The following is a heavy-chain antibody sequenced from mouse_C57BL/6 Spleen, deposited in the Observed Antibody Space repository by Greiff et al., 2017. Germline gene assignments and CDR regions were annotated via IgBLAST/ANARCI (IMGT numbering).Heavy chain of an antibody. D-gene: IGHD2-4*01. J-gene: IGHJ3*01. CDR3: ARAYDYDFAY. V-gene: IGHV1-42*01. Sequence: EVKLEESGPELVKPGASVKISCKASGYSFTGYYMNWVKQSPEKSLEWIGEINPSTGGTTYNQKFKAKATLTVDKSSSTAYMQLKSLTSEDSAVYYCARAYDYDFAYWGQGTLVTVSA. CDR2: INPSTGGT. CDR1: GYSFTGYY.